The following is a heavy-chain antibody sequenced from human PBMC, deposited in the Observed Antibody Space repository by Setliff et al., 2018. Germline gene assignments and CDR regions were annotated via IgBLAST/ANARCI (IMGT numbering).Heavy chain of an antibody. CDR3: ARSYNFWSGPALDV. J-gene: IGHJ6*04. V-gene: IGHV3-48*01. D-gene: IGHD3-3*01. CDR2: ISSSSSTI. CDR1: GFTFSDYS. Sequence: GGSLRLSCAASGFTFSDYSMNWVRQAPGKGLEWVSDISSSSSTIYYADSVKGRFTISRDNAQNSLYLQMNSLRAEDTAVYYCARSYNFWSGPALDVWGKGTTVTRLL.